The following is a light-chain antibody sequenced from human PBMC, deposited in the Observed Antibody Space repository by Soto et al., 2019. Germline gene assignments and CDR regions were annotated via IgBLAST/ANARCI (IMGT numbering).Light chain of an antibody. CDR3: TSYTSSSPDWV. Sequence: QSVLTQPASVSGSPGQWITISCTGTSSDVGGYNYVSWYQQHPGKAPKLMIYEVSNRPSGVSNRFSGSKSGNTASLTISGLQAEDEADYYCTSYTSSSPDWVFGGGTKVTVL. J-gene: IGLJ3*02. CDR2: EVS. V-gene: IGLV2-14*01. CDR1: SSDVGGYNY.